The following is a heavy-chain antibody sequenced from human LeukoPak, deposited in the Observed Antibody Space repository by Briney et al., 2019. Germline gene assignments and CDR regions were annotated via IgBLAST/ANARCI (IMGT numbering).Heavy chain of an antibody. V-gene: IGHV3-23*01. CDR2: SSDSGSIT. D-gene: IGHD3-22*01. CDR3: AKDLSSGYYDAFDI. CDR1: GFTSSSYV. J-gene: IGHJ3*02. Sequence: GGSLRLSCAASGFTSSSYVMSWVRQAPGKGLEWVSASSDSGSITYYADSVKGRFTISRDNSNNTLYLQMNSLRAEDTAVYYCAKDLSSGYYDAFDIWGQGTMVPVSS.